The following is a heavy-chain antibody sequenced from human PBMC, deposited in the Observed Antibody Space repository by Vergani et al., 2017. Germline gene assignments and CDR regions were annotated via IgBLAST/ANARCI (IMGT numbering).Heavy chain of an antibody. CDR1: GFTFSSYG. J-gene: IGHJ2*01. CDR2: ISYDGSNK. V-gene: IGHV3-30*18. CDR3: AKVQGIAVAGTHRNWYFDL. Sequence: QVQLVESGGGVVQPGRSLRLSCAASGFTFSSYGMHWVRQAPGKGLEWVAVISYDGSNKYYADSVKGRFTISRDNSKNTLYLQMNSLRAEDTAVYYCAKVQGIAVAGTHRNWYFDLWGRGTLVTVSS. D-gene: IGHD6-19*01.